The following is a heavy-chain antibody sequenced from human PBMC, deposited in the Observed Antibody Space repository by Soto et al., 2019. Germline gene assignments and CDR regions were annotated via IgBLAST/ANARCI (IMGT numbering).Heavy chain of an antibody. Sequence: ASVKVSCKASGYTFTSYGISWVRQAPGQGLEWMGWISAYNGNTNYAQKLQGRVTMTTDTSTSTAYMELRSLRSDDTAVYYCARGARGCSGGSCYDWFDPWGQGTLVTVSS. CDR1: GYTFTSYG. CDR3: ARGARGCSGGSCYDWFDP. D-gene: IGHD2-15*01. J-gene: IGHJ5*02. V-gene: IGHV1-18*04. CDR2: ISAYNGNT.